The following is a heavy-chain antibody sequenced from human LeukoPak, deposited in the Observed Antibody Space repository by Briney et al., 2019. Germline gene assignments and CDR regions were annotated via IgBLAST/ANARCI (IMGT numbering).Heavy chain of an antibody. V-gene: IGHV4-59*01. D-gene: IGHD1-20*01. CDR3: ARDNYAFDI. CDR2: IYYSGST. Sequence: SETLSLTCTVSGGSISSYYWSWIRQPPGKGLEWIGYIYYSGSTNYNPSLKSRVTISVDTSKNQFSLKLSPVTAADTAVYYCARDNYAFDIWGQGTMVTVSS. J-gene: IGHJ3*02. CDR1: GGSISSYY.